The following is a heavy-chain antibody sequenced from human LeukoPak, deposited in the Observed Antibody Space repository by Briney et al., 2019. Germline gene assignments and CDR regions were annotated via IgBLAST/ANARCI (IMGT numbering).Heavy chain of an antibody. J-gene: IGHJ3*02. CDR3: ASGYCGGACQLGGVDM. CDR2: THYSGAT. D-gene: IGHD2-21*01. V-gene: IGHV4-59*01. CDR1: GGSISSYY. Sequence: ETLSLTCTVSGGSISSYYWSWLRQPPGKGLEYIGYTHYSGATNYNPSLKSRVTISLDTSGNQFSLKLSSVTAADTAVYYCASGYCGGACQLGGVDMWGQGTMVTVSS.